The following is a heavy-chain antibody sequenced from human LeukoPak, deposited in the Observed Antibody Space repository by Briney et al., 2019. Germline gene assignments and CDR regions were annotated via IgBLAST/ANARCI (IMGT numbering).Heavy chain of an antibody. CDR3: EKHLHSLSFDY. Sequence: GGSLRLSCAASGFSLSSYGMHWVRQAPGKGLEWVSILWGDGTNKYYADSVQGRFTISRDNSKNTLCLQMYSLRAEDTALYFFEKHLHSLSFDYWGQRDLVTVSS. D-gene: IGHD4-11*01. J-gene: IGHJ4*02. V-gene: IGHV3-30*02. CDR2: LWGDGTNK. CDR1: GFSLSSYG.